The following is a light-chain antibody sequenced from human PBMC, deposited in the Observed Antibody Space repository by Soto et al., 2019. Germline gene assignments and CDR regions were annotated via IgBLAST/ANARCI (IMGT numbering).Light chain of an antibody. CDR1: SSDVGSYSL. CDR2: EGS. J-gene: IGLJ3*02. Sequence: QSALTQPASVSGSPGQSITISCTGTSSDVGSYSLVSWYQHHPGKAPRLLTYEGSKWPSGVSNRFFGSKSGDTSSLTISGLKAEDEDDYYCCSYAGGGTLVFGGGTKVTVL. CDR3: CSYAGGGTLV. V-gene: IGLV2-23*01.